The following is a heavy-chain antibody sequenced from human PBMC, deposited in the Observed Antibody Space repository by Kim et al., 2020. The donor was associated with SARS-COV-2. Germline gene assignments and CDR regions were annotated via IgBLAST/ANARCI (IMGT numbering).Heavy chain of an antibody. CDR3: ARDSEIAVAGHRFIGY. D-gene: IGHD6-19*01. CDR2: IIPIFGTA. V-gene: IGHV1-69*06. CDR1: GGTFSSYA. J-gene: IGHJ4*02. Sequence: SVKVSCKASGGTFSSYAISWVRQAPGQGLEWMGGIIPIFGTANYAQKFQGRVTITADKSTSTAYMELSSLRSEDTAVYYCARDSEIAVAGHRFIGYWGQGTLVTVSS.